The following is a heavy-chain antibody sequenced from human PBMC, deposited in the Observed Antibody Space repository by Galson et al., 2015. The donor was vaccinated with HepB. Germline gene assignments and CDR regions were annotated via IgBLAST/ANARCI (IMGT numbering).Heavy chain of an antibody. Sequence: SVKVSCKASGGTFSSYAISWVRQAPGQGLEWMGGIIPIFGTANYAQKFQGRVTITADEPTSTAYMELSSLRSEDTAVYYCARETYCGGDCSFQNDAFDIWGQGTMVTVSS. V-gene: IGHV1-69*13. J-gene: IGHJ3*02. CDR2: IIPIFGTA. D-gene: IGHD2-21*02. CDR3: ARETYCGGDCSFQNDAFDI. CDR1: GGTFSSYA.